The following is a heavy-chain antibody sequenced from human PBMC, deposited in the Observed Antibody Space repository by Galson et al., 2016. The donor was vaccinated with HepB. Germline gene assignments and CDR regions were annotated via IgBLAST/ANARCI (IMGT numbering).Heavy chain of an antibody. CDR3: ARGAPLYHYSGMDV. V-gene: IGHV1-2*04. J-gene: IGHJ6*02. Sequence: SVKVSCKASGYTFSGYYIHWVRQAPGQGLEWMGWINPNSGGTNYAQKFQGWVTMTRDTSISTADMELRRLSSDDTAVYYCARGAPLYHYSGMDVWGQGTTVTVSS. CDR1: GYTFSGYY. CDR2: INPNSGGT.